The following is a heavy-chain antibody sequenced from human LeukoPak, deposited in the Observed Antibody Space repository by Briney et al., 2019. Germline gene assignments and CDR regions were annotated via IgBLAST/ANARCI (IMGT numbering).Heavy chain of an antibody. CDR1: GFTVSSNY. J-gene: IGHJ1*01. CDR2: IYSGGST. D-gene: IGHD3-22*01. Sequence: PGGSLRLSCAASGFTVSSNYMSWVRQAPGKGLEWVSVIYSGGSTYYADSVKGRFTISRDNSKNTLYLQMNSLRAEDTAVYYCASHSSGYYLYFQHWGQGTLVTVSS. CDR3: ASHSSGYYLYFQH. V-gene: IGHV3-53*01.